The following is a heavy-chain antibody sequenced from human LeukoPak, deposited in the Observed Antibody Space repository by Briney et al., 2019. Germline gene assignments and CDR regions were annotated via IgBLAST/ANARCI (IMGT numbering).Heavy chain of an antibody. J-gene: IGHJ6*02. Sequence: PSETLSLTCTVSGGSISSYYWSWIRQPAGRGLEWIGRIYTSGSTNYNPSLMSRVTMSVATSKTQFSLKLSSVTAADTAVYYCARGDVVVPAAFYYGMDVWGQGTTVTVSS. CDR3: ARGDVVVPAAFYYGMDV. V-gene: IGHV4-4*07. CDR1: GGSISSYY. D-gene: IGHD2-2*01. CDR2: IYTSGST.